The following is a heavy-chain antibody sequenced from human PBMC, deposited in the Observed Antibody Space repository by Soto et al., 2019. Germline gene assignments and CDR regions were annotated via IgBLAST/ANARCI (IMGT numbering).Heavy chain of an antibody. D-gene: IGHD3-3*01. J-gene: IGHJ4*02. CDR1: GFTFNNYA. Sequence: GALRLSFVASGFTFNNYAVNWVLQAPWKGLEWVSSISASGGSTYYADSLKGRFSISRDNSRNTSYLQMNSLSAEDTAIYYCAKGHDFWSGYSNYWGQGTMVTVSS. CDR3: AKGHDFWSGYSNY. CDR2: ISASGGST. V-gene: IGHV3-23*01.